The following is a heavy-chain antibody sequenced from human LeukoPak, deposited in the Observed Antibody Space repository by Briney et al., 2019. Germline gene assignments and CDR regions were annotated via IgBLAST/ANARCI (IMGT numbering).Heavy chain of an antibody. CDR2: IIPIFGIA. V-gene: IGHV1-69*10. D-gene: IGHD2-15*01. J-gene: IGHJ6*02. Sequence: SVKVSCKASGGTFSSYAISWVRQAPGQGLEWMGGIIPIFGIANYAQKFQGRVTITADKSTSTAYMELSSLRSEDTAVYYCARMGDRAVVVVAARDRYYYYGMDVWGQGTTVTVSS. CDR1: GGTFSSYA. CDR3: ARMGDRAVVVVAARDRYYYYGMDV.